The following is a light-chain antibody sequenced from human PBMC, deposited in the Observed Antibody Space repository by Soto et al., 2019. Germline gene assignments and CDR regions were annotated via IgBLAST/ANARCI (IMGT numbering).Light chain of an antibody. CDR2: GAS. J-gene: IGKJ4*01. CDR3: QQYDNSPLT. Sequence: EIVLTQSPGTLSLSPGERATLSCRASQSVSSSYLAWYQQKPGQAPRLLIYGASNRATGIADRFSGSGSGTDFTLTISRLEPEDFAVYYCQQYDNSPLTFGGGTK. V-gene: IGKV3-20*01. CDR1: QSVSSSY.